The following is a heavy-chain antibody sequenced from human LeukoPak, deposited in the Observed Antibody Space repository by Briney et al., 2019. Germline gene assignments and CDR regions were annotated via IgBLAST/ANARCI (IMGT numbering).Heavy chain of an antibody. CDR1: GGSSSGYY. D-gene: IGHD3-10*01. Sequence: PSETLSLTCAVYGGSSSGYYWSWIRQPPGKGLEWIGEINHSGSTNYNPSLKSRVTISVDTSKNQFSLKLSSVTAADTAVYYCARGRGGRDDYWGQGTLVTVSS. CDR3: ARGRGGRDDY. CDR2: INHSGST. V-gene: IGHV4-34*01. J-gene: IGHJ4*02.